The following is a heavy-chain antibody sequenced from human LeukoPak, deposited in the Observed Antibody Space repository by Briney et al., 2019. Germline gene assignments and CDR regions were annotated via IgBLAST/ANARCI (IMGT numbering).Heavy chain of an antibody. V-gene: IGHV3-9*01. J-gene: IGHJ6*02. CDR2: ISWNSGSI. Sequence: GRSLRLSCAASGFTFDDYAMHWVRQAPGKGLEWVSGISWNSGSIGYADSVKGRFTISRDNAKNSLYLQMNSLRAEDTALYYCAKGIPYYYGMDVWGQGTTVTVSS. CDR1: GFTFDDYA. CDR3: AKGIPYYYGMDV.